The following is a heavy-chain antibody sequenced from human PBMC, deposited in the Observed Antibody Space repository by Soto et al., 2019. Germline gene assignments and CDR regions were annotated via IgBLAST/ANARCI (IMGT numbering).Heavy chain of an antibody. D-gene: IGHD4-4*01. CDR1: GYPFTGPY. V-gene: IGHV1-2*02. CDR2: TNPSSGGT. CDR3: ARDFRTYSHGVDV. Sequence: ASVKVSCKASGYPFTGPYIYWVRQAPGQGLEWMGWTNPSSGGTEFAEKFQGRVTVTRDTPIRTVFLELNSLTSDDTGVYFCARDFRTYSHGVDVWGQGTAVTVSS. J-gene: IGHJ6*02.